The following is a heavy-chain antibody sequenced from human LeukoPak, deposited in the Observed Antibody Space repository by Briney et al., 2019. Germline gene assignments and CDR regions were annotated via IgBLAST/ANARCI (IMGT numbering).Heavy chain of an antibody. V-gene: IGHV1-24*01. J-gene: IGHJ4*02. CDR2: FDPEDGET. D-gene: IGHD6-13*01. Sequence: GASVKVSCKVSGYTLTELSMHWVRQAPGKGLEWMGGFDPEDGETIYAQKFQGRVTMAEDTSTDTAYMELSSQRSEDTAVYYCATIAGTGWNYFDYWGQGTLVTVSS. CDR3: ATIAGTGWNYFDY. CDR1: GYTLTELS.